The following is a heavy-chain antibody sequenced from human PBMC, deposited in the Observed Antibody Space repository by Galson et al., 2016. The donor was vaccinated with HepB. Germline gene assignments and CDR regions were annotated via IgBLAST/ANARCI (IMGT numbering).Heavy chain of an antibody. CDR1: GYTFTSYY. J-gene: IGHJ6*02. Sequence: SVKVSCKASGYTFTSYYMHWVRQAPGQGLEWMGIINPSGGSTSYAQKFQGRVTMTRDTSTSTVYMELSSLRSEDTAVYYCARDGIAAAGTFMIYYYYGMDGWGQGTTVIVSS. CDR2: INPSGGST. CDR3: ARDGIAAAGTFMIYYYYGMDG. D-gene: IGHD6-13*01. V-gene: IGHV1-46*01.